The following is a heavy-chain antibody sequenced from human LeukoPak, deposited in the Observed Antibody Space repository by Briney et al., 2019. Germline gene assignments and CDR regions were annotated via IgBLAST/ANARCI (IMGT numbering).Heavy chain of an antibody. CDR1: GGSISSYY. Sequence: SETLSLTCTVSGGSISSYYWSWIREPPGKGLEWIGFIYYSGSTNYNPSLKSRVTISVDTSKNQFSLKLSSVTAADTAVYYCASPGIVAAGTDRGFDYWGQGTLVTVSS. J-gene: IGHJ4*02. D-gene: IGHD6-13*01. CDR2: IYYSGST. CDR3: ASPGIVAAGTDRGFDY. V-gene: IGHV4-59*01.